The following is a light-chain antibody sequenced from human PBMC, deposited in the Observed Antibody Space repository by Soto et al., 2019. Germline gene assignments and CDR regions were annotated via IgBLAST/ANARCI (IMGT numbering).Light chain of an antibody. Sequence: EIVMTQSPATLSVSPGERVTLSCSARQSVGSNLAWYQQKPGQAPRLLIYGASTRATGIPARFSGSGSETEFALTISSLQAEDSAVYYCQQRSNWPSITFGQGTRLEIK. CDR1: QSVGSN. CDR3: QQRSNWPSIT. J-gene: IGKJ5*01. CDR2: GAS. V-gene: IGKV3-15*01.